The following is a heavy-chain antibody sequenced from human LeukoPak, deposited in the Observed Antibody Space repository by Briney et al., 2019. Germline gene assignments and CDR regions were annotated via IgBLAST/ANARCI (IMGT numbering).Heavy chain of an antibody. J-gene: IGHJ5*02. V-gene: IGHV4-34*01. CDR1: GGSFSGYY. CDR3: ARRGSRQLVRPRYNWFDP. Sequence: PSETLSLTCAVYGGSFSGYYWSWIRQPPGKGLEWIGEINHSGSTNYNPSLKSRVTISVDTSKNQFSLKLSSVTAADTAVYYCARRGSRQLVRPRYNWFDPWGQGTLVTVSS. D-gene: IGHD6-13*01. CDR2: INHSGST.